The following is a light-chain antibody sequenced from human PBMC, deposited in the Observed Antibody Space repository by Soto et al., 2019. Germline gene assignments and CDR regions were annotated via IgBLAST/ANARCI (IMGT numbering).Light chain of an antibody. CDR1: QSVSSSY. Sequence: EIVLTQSPGTLSLSPGERATLSCRASQSVSSSYLAWYQQKPGQAARLLIYGASSRATGLPDRFSGSGSGTDFSITISSLEPEDVAVYYCQQYGSSPRVTFGQGTRLEIK. V-gene: IGKV3-20*01. J-gene: IGKJ5*01. CDR2: GAS. CDR3: QQYGSSPRVT.